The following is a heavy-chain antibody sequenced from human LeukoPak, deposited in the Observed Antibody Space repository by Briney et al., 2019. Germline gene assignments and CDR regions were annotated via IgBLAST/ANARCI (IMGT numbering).Heavy chain of an antibody. Sequence: PSETLSLTCTVSGYFITNNYYWGWIRQPPGKGLEWIASIYHSGSTYYNPSLKSRVTISVDTSKNQFSLKLSSVTAADTAMFYCAREGVEMATTYYFDYWGQGALVTVSS. V-gene: IGHV4-38-2*02. J-gene: IGHJ4*02. CDR3: AREGVEMATTYYFDY. CDR2: IYHSGST. CDR1: GYFITNNYY. D-gene: IGHD5-24*01.